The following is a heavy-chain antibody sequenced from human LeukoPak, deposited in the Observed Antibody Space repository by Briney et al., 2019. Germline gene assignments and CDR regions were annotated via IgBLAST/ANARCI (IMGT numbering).Heavy chain of an antibody. CDR3: VRGSTLRHYQY. V-gene: IGHV4-39*01. CDR1: GGSISSSTYY. CDR2: IYYSGST. Sequence: PSETLSLTCTVSGGSISSSTYYWGWIRPPPGKGLEWIGSIYYSGSTYYNPSLKSRVTVSVDTSKNQFSLNLSSVTAADTAVYYCVRGSTLRHYQYWGQGTLVTVSS. J-gene: IGHJ4*02. D-gene: IGHD3-16*01.